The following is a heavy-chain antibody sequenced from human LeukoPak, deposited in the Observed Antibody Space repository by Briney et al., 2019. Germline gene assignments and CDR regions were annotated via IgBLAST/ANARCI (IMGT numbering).Heavy chain of an antibody. Sequence: GGSLRLSCAASGFTFSSYSMNWVRQAPGKGLEGVSSISSSSSYIYYADSVRGRFTISRDNAKNSLYLQMDSLRAEDTAVYYCARDGLLWFGEFPNYYGMDVWGQGTTVTVSS. J-gene: IGHJ6*02. CDR2: ISSSSSYI. CDR3: ARDGLLWFGEFPNYYGMDV. V-gene: IGHV3-21*01. CDR1: GFTFSSYS. D-gene: IGHD3-10*01.